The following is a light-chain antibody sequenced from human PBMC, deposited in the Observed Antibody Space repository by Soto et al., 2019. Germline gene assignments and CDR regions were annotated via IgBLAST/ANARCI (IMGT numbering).Light chain of an antibody. J-gene: IGKJ1*01. CDR3: QQYNNWWT. Sequence: EVVMTQSPATLSMSPGERATLSCRASQSVSSSLAWYQQKPGQAPRLLIYGASTRATGIPDRFSGSGSETEFTLTISSLQDEDVAIYYCQQYNNWWTFGQGTKVEIK. CDR2: GAS. CDR1: QSVSSS. V-gene: IGKV3-15*01.